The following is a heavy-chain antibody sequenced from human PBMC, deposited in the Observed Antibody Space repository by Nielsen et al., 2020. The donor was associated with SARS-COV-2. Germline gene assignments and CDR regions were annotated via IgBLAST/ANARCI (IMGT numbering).Heavy chain of an antibody. CDR1: GGTFSSYA. D-gene: IGHD1-14*01. J-gene: IGHJ6*02. V-gene: IGHV1-69*13. CDR2: IIPIFGTA. Sequence: SVKVSCEASGGTFSSYAISWVRQAPGQGLEWMGGIIPIFGTANYAQKFQGRVTITADESTSTAYMELSSLRSEDTAVYYCAREWGYGTHYYYGMDVWGQGTTVTVSS. CDR3: AREWGYGTHYYYGMDV.